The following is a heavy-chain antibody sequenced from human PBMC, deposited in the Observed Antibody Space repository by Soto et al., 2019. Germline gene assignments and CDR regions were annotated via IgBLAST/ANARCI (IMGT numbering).Heavy chain of an antibody. V-gene: IGHV3-48*03. CDR1: GFTLRNYE. CDR3: ASEALSGDDCYFFEY. D-gene: IGHD2-21*02. CDR2: ISGSNNNI. Sequence: PGGSLRLSCAASGFTLRNYEMNWVRQAPGKGLEWISKISGSNNNIYYADSVRGRFTISRDNAKNSLYLQMNSLRAEDTAIYYCASEALSGDDCYFFEYWGQGTQVTVSS. J-gene: IGHJ4*02.